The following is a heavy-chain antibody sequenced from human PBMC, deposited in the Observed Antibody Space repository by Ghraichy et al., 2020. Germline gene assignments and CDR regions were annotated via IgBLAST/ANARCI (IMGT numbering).Heavy chain of an antibody. CDR3: ARQRAGGSFLLIN. Sequence: SETLSLTCTVSGGSISSYYWSWIRQPPGKGLEWIGYIYYSGSTNYNPSLKSRVTISVDTSKNQFSLKLSSVTAADTAVYYCARQRAGGSFLLINWGQGTLVTVSS. CDR1: GGSISSYY. D-gene: IGHD1-26*01. V-gene: IGHV4-59*08. J-gene: IGHJ4*02. CDR2: IYYSGST.